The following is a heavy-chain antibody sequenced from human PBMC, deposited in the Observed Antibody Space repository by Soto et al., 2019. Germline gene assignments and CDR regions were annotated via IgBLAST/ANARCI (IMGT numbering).Heavy chain of an antibody. CDR3: ARVKDIVLMVYAPYPYYFDY. CDR2: IKQDGSEK. Sequence: HPGGSLRLSCAASGFTFSSYWMSWVRQAPGKGLEWVANIKQDGSEKYYVDSVKGRFTISRDNAKNSLYLQMNSLRAEDTAVYYCARVKDIVLMVYAPYPYYFDYWGQGTLVTVSS. D-gene: IGHD2-8*01. V-gene: IGHV3-7*01. CDR1: GFTFSSYW. J-gene: IGHJ4*02.